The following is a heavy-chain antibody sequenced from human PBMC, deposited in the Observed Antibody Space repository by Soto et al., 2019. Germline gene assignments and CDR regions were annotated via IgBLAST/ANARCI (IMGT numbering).Heavy chain of an antibody. CDR2: INPNSGGT. D-gene: IGHD3-3*01. J-gene: IGHJ6*02. V-gene: IGHV1-2*04. CDR1: GYTFTGYY. Sequence: ASVKVSCKASGYTFTGYYMHWVRQAPGQGLEWMGWINPNSGGTNYAQKFQGWVTMTRDTSISTAYMELSRLRSDDTAVYYCARERGIRSYYYYYGMDVWGQGTTVTVS. CDR3: ARERGIRSYYYYYGMDV.